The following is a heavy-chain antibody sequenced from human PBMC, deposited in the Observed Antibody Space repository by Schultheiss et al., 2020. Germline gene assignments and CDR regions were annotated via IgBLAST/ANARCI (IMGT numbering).Heavy chain of an antibody. CDR1: GFTFSSYG. CDR2: IRSKPNSYAT. Sequence: ESLKISCAASGFTFSSYGMHWVRQASGKGLEWVGRIRSKPNSYATAYAASVKGRFTISRDNSKNTLYLQMNSLRVEDMAIYYCANWEAEWFGELNSDYRVMDVWGQGTTVTVSS. V-gene: IGHV3-73*01. CDR3: ANWEAEWFGELNSDYRVMDV. J-gene: IGHJ6*02. D-gene: IGHD3-10*01.